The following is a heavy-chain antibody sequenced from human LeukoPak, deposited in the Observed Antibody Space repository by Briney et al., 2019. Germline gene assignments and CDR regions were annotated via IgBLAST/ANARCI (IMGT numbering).Heavy chain of an antibody. CDR3: ARIEESSGWSPS. V-gene: IGHV1-2*02. J-gene: IGHJ5*02. CDR2: INPNSGGT. D-gene: IGHD6-19*01. Sequence: ASVKVSCKASGYTFTGYYMHWVRQAPGQGLEWMGWINPNSGGTNYAQKFQGRVTMTRDTSISTAYMELSRLRSDDTAVYYCARIEESSGWSPSWGQGTLVTVSS. CDR1: GYTFTGYY.